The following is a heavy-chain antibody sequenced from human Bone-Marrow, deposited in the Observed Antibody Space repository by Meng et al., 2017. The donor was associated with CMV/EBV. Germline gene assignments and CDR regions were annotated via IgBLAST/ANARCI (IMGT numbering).Heavy chain of an antibody. J-gene: IGHJ4*02. Sequence: SETLSLTCTVSGGSISSYHWSWIRQPPGKGLEWIGYIYYSGSTNYNPSLKSRVTISVDTSKNQFSLKLSSVTAADTAVYYCARDRAHTPLVLTDWGQGKLVTVSS. CDR2: IYYSGST. V-gene: IGHV4-59*01. D-gene: IGHD2-21*02. CDR3: ARDRAHTPLVLTD. CDR1: GGSISSYH.